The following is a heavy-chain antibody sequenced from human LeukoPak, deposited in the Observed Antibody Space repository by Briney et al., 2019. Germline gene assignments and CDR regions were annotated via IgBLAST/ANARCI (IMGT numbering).Heavy chain of an antibody. Sequence: GGSLRLSCAASGFTFSSYAMSWVRQAPGKGLEWVSGISGSDGSTNYADSVKGRFTISRENSKNTLYLQMNSLRAEDTAVYYCTTKIDYWGQGTLVTVSS. J-gene: IGHJ4*02. V-gene: IGHV3-23*01. CDR2: ISGSDGST. D-gene: IGHD1-14*01. CDR1: GFTFSSYA. CDR3: TTKIDY.